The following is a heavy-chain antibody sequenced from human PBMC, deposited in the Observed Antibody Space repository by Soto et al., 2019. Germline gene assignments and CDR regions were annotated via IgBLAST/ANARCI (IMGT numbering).Heavy chain of an antibody. CDR3: ARDRYYGSIFAFDI. V-gene: IGHV1-69*13. Sequence: SVKVSCKASGGTFSSYAISWVRQAPGQGLEWMGGIIPIFGTANYAQKFQGRVTITADEPTSTAYMELSSLRSEDTAVYYCARDRYYGSIFAFDIWGQGTMVTVSS. CDR1: GGTFSSYA. J-gene: IGHJ3*02. CDR2: IIPIFGTA. D-gene: IGHD3-10*01.